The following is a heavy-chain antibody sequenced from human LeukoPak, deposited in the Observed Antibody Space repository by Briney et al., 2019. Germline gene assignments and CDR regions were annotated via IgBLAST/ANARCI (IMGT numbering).Heavy chain of an antibody. Sequence: ASVKVTCKASGGTFSSYAISWVRQAPGQGLEWMGWINPHSGGTNYAQKFQGRVTMTRDTSISTAFMELTRLRFDDTAVYYCARVTIVVAAYDAFDIWGQGTMVTVSS. V-gene: IGHV1-2*02. CDR1: GGTFSSYA. D-gene: IGHD6-19*01. CDR3: ARVTIVVAAYDAFDI. CDR2: INPHSGGT. J-gene: IGHJ3*02.